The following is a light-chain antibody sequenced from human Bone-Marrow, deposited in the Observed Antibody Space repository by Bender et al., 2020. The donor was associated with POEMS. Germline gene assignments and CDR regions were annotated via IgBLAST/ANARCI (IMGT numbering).Light chain of an antibody. V-gene: IGLV2-14*01. Sequence: QSALTQPASVSGSPGQSITISCTGTSSDVGGYIYVSWYQQHPGRAPKLMIYEVSNRPSGVSNRFSGSKSGNTASLTISGLQAEDEADYYCVAWDDTLNGWVFGGGTKLTVL. CDR2: EVS. J-gene: IGLJ2*01. CDR3: VAWDDTLNGWV. CDR1: SSDVGGYIY.